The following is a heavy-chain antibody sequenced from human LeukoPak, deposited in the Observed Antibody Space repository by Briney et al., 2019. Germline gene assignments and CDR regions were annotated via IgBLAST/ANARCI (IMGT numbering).Heavy chain of an antibody. Sequence: GASVKVSCKVSGYTLTELPMHWVRQAPGKGLEWMGGFDPEDGETIYAQKFQGRVTMTEDTSTDTAYMELSSLRSEDTAVYYCATAPIVVVPAAIYYYMDVWGKGTTVTVSS. CDR1: GYTLTELP. D-gene: IGHD2-2*01. J-gene: IGHJ6*03. V-gene: IGHV1-24*01. CDR3: ATAPIVVVPAAIYYYMDV. CDR2: FDPEDGET.